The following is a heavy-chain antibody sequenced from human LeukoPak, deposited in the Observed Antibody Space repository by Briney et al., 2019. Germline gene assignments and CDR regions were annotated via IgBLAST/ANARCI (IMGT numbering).Heavy chain of an antibody. CDR2: IYYSGST. D-gene: IGHD6-13*01. V-gene: IGHV4-59*01. CDR1: GGSISSYY. Sequence: PSETLSLTCTVSGGSISSYYWSWIRQPPGKGLEWIGYIYYSGSTNYNPSLKSRATISVDTSKNQFSLKLSSVTAADTAVYYCARVLWGIAAAGIEYFDYWGQGTLVTVSS. J-gene: IGHJ4*02. CDR3: ARVLWGIAAAGIEYFDY.